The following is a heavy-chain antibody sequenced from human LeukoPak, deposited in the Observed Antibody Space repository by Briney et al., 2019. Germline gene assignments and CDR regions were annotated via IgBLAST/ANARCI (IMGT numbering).Heavy chain of an antibody. V-gene: IGHV4-39*01. J-gene: IGHJ3*02. CDR3: ARHDGPLLSAFDI. CDR2: IYYSGST. CDR1: GGSFSSYY. D-gene: IGHD5-24*01. Sequence: SETLSLTCAVYGGSFSSYYWGWIRQPPGKGLEWIGSIYYSGSTYYNPSLKSRVTISVDTSKNQFSLKLSSVTAADTAVYYCARHDGPLLSAFDIWGQGTMVTVSS.